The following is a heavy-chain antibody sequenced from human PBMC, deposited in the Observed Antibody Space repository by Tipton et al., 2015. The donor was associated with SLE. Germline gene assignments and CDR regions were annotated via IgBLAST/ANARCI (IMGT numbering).Heavy chain of an antibody. CDR3: ARRRGSSWYEDYFDY. CDR1: GFTFSTYW. V-gene: IGHV4-28*01. J-gene: IGHJ4*02. Sequence: LRLSCAASGFTFSTYWMTWVRQAPGKGLEWIGSIYYTGTTTYYNSFLKSRVTMSVDTSKNQFSLKLSSVTAADTAVYYCARRRGSSWYEDYFDYWGQGTLVTVSS. D-gene: IGHD6-13*01. CDR2: IYYTGTTT.